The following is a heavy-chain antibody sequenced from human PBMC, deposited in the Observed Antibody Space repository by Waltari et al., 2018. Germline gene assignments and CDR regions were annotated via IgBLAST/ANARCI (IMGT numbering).Heavy chain of an antibody. V-gene: IGHV1-69*14. J-gene: IGHJ4*02. CDR2: IIPIFGTA. D-gene: IGHD6-13*01. CDR3: ARGTLQQLPKYKFDY. CDR1: GGPFRSYA. Sequence: VQLVQSGAEVKKPGSSVKVSCKASGGPFRSYAISWVRQAPGQGLEWMGGIIPIFGTANYAQKFQGRVTITADKSTSTAYMELSSLRSEDTAVYYCARGTLQQLPKYKFDYWGQGTLVTVSS.